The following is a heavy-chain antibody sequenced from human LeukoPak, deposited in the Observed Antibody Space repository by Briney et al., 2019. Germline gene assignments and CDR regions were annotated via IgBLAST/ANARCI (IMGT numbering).Heavy chain of an antibody. J-gene: IGHJ4*02. CDR1: GFTFASYH. V-gene: IGHV3-64D*09. CDR3: VKDRELVY. D-gene: IGHD1-26*01. CDR2: ITPNGCSK. Sequence: GGSLRLSCAPSGFTFASYHLHWVRQSPGRGLEYVSDITPNGCSKYYADSVKGRFTVYRDHSKNVLYLQMASLRVEDTAVYYCVKDRELVYWGQGTMVTVSS.